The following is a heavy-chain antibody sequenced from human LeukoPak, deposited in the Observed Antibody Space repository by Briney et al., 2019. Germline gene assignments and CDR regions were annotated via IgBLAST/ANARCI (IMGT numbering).Heavy chain of an antibody. D-gene: IGHD3-10*01. J-gene: IGHJ4*02. CDR3: ARSETPMADPFDY. V-gene: IGHV3-30-3*01. Sequence: GGSLRLSCAASGFTFSSYAMHWVRHAPGKGLEWVAVISYDGSNKYYADSVKGRFTISRDNSKNTLYLQMNSLRAEDTAVYYCARSETPMADPFDYWGQGTLVTVSS. CDR2: ISYDGSNK. CDR1: GFTFSSYA.